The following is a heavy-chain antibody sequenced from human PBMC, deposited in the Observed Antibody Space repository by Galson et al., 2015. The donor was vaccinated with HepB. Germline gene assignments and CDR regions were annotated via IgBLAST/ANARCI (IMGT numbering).Heavy chain of an antibody. V-gene: IGHV1-8*01. CDR3: ARGLISRPATICY. J-gene: IGHJ4*02. CDR1: GYTFTSYD. Sequence: SVKVSCKASGYTFTSYDINWVRQATGQGLEWMGWMNPNSGNTGYAQKFQGRVTMTRNTSISTAYMELSSLRSEDTAVYYCARGLISRPATICYWGQGTLVTVSS. CDR2: MNPNSGNT. D-gene: IGHD5-12*01.